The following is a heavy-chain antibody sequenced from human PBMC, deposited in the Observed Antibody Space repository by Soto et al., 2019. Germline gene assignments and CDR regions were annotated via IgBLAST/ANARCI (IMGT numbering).Heavy chain of an antibody. V-gene: IGHV2-5*01. D-gene: IGHD7-27*01. CDR1: GFSLNTGGGG. Sequence: PTLVNPTQTLTLTCTLSGFSLNTGGGGVVWIRQPPGKALEWLALIYWNDDKRYSPSLKSRLTITKDTSRNQVVLTMTNMAPDDTGTYFCAHRPNWGINGLGAWGQGTTVTVSS. CDR2: IYWNDDK. CDR3: AHRPNWGINGLGA. J-gene: IGHJ6*02.